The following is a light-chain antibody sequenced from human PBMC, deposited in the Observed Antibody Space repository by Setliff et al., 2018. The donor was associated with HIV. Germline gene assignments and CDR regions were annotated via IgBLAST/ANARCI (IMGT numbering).Light chain of an antibody. J-gene: IGLJ1*01. CDR1: SGDVGNYNV. CDR3: CSYAGSSTSYV. Sequence: QSVLTQPASVSGSPGQSITISCTGTSGDVGNYNVVSWYQQHPGKAPKVMIYEVSKRPSGISTRFSGSKSGNTASLTISGLQAEDEADYYCCSYAGSSTSYVFGTGTKGTVL. CDR2: EVS. V-gene: IGLV2-23*02.